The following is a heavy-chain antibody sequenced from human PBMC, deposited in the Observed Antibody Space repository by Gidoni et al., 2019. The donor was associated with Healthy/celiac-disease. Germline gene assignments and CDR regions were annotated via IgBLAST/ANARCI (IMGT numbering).Heavy chain of an antibody. Sequence: QVQLVRSGAEVKQPGASVKVSCKACGYTFTRTCMHWGRKATGKGLEWMRGIKPNSGGTNYAQKFQCRVTMTRDTSISTAYMELSRLRSDDTAVYYCARTPWDLNDYGDYPVWRRGDESWSHFDYWGQGTLVTVSS. CDR1: GYTFTRTC. D-gene: IGHD4-17*01. CDR3: ARTPWDLNDYGDYPVWRRGDESWSHFDY. V-gene: IGHV1-2*02. CDR2: IKPNSGGT. J-gene: IGHJ4*02.